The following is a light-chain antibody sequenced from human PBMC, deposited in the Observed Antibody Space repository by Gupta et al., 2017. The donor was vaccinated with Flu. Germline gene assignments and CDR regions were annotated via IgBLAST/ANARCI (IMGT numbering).Light chain of an antibody. CDR1: QAISNS. J-gene: IGKJ4*01. V-gene: IGKV1-9*01. Sequence: DIHLTQSPSFLSASVGDRVSITCRASQAISNSLAWYQQKSGEDPKLLIYAASTVNTAVPSRFSGSGSGTEFTLTISSLQPEDFGIYYCQHCYQYPVTFGSGTKVEVK. CDR3: QHCYQYPVT. CDR2: AAS.